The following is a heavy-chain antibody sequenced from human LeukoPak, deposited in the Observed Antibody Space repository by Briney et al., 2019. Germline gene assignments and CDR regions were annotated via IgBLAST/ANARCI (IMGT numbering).Heavy chain of an antibody. J-gene: IGHJ6*02. V-gene: IGHV4-59*01. CDR2: IYYSGST. D-gene: IGHD3-16*01. CDR3: ARDLGAGLTNYYYYGMDV. Sequence: SETLSLTCTVSGGSISSYYWSWIRQPPGKGLEWIGYIYYSGSTNYNPSLKSRVTISVDTSKNQFSLKLSSVTAADTAVYYCARDLGAGLTNYYYYGMDVRGQGTTVTVSS. CDR1: GGSISSYY.